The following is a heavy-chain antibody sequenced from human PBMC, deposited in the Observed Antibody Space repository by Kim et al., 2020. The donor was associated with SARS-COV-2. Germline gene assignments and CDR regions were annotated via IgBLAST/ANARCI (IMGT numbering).Heavy chain of an antibody. V-gene: IGHV1-18*01. CDR3: ARGCLNIQHFELFDS. J-gene: IGHJ5*01. CDR2: INPHSGET. CDR1: GYTFTHYD. D-gene: IGHD3-9*01. Sequence: ASVKVSCKASGYTFTHYDISWVRQAPGQGLEWMGWINPHSGETSYAQKFQGRVTMTTDTSTSTAYMELRSLRPDDTAFYYCARGCLNIQHFELFDSGG.